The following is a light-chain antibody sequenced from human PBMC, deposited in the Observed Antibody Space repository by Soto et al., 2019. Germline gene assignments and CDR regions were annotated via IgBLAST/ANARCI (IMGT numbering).Light chain of an antibody. Sequence: DIQMTQSPATLSASVGDRVTITCRASQSISNWLAWYQQKPGKVPKLLIDDASSLESGVPSRFSGSGSGTEFTLTISSLQPDDFATYYCQQYNTYPWTFGQGTKVDIK. CDR3: QQYNTYPWT. CDR2: DAS. V-gene: IGKV1-5*01. CDR1: QSISNW. J-gene: IGKJ1*01.